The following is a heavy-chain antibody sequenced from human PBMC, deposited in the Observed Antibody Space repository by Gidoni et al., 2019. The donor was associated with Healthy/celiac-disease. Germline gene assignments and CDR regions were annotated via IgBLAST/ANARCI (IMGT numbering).Heavy chain of an antibody. CDR1: GCSFSSSSLY. D-gene: IGHD2-15*01. Sequence: QLQLQESGPGLVKPSETLSLTCTVSGCSFSSSSLYWGWLRYPPGTVLEWIGSIYYSGVTYYHPSLKSRLTISVDTSKNQFSLKLSYVTAADTAVYYCARWVVVAATDAFDIWGQGTMVTVSS. J-gene: IGHJ3*02. CDR3: ARWVVVAATDAFDI. CDR2: IYYSGVT. V-gene: IGHV4-39*01.